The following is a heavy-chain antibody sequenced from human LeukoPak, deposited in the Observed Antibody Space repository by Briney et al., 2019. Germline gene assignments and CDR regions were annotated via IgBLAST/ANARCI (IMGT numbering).Heavy chain of an antibody. CDR2: ISGSGGST. V-gene: IGHV3-23*01. J-gene: IGHJ3*02. CDR3: AGGLESTDAFDI. D-gene: IGHD3-16*01. CDR1: GFTFSSYS. Sequence: PGGSLRLSCAASGFTFSSYSMNWVRQAPGKGLEWVSAISGSGGSTYYADSVKGRFTISRDNSKNTLYLQMNSLRAEDTAVYYCAGGLESTDAFDIWGQGTMVTVSS.